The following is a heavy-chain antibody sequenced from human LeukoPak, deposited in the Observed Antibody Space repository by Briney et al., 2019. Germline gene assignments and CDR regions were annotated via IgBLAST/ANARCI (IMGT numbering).Heavy chain of an antibody. CDR1: GFTVSSNY. Sequence: GGSLRLSCAASGFTVSSNYMNWVRQAPGKGLEWVSVLYTSGNTFYADSVKGRFTISRDNAKNSLYLQMNSLRADDTAVYYCARLEYSAGSAYYYYYWGQGTLVTVSS. V-gene: IGHV3-53*01. CDR3: ARLEYSAGSAYYYYY. D-gene: IGHD3-22*01. J-gene: IGHJ4*01. CDR2: LYTSGNT.